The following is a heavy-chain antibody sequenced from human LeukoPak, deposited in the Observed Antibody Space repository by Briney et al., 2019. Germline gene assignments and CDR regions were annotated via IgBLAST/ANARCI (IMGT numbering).Heavy chain of an antibody. D-gene: IGHD3-10*01. V-gene: IGHV1-18*01. Sequence: ASVKVSCKASGYTFTSYGISWVRQAPGQGLEWMGWISAYNGNTNYAQKLQGRVTMTTDTSTSTAYMELRSLRSDDTAVYYCARGPRITMVRGARIYYMDVWGKGTTVTISS. CDR1: GYTFTSYG. CDR3: ARGPRITMVRGARIYYMDV. J-gene: IGHJ6*03. CDR2: ISAYNGNT.